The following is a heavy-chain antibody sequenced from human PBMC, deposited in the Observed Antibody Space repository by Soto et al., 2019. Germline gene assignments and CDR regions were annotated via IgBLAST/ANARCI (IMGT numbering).Heavy chain of an antibody. V-gene: IGHV3-48*03. J-gene: IGHJ4*02. CDR3: ARPMAGT. D-gene: IGHD1-7*01. CDR1: GFSFSSYE. Sequence: XGSLRLSCAASGFSFSSYEMNWVRQAPGKGLEWISYISSSGKTIFYADSVKGRFTISRDNAKNSLYLQMNSLRVEDTAVYYCARPMAGTWGQGTLVTVSS. CDR2: ISSSGKTI.